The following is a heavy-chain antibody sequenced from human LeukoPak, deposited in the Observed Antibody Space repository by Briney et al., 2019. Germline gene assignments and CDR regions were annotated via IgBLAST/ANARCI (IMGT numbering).Heavy chain of an antibody. J-gene: IGHJ4*02. CDR1: GYSISSGYY. CDR2: IFHSGST. Sequence: SETRSLTCTVSGYSISSGYYWVWIRQPPGKGLEWIGSIFHSGSTYYNPSLQSRVTISLDTSKNHFSLKLSSVTAADTALYYCARGDYYSTGWPFDYWGQGSLVTVSS. V-gene: IGHV4-38-2*02. D-gene: IGHD6-19*01. CDR3: ARGDYYSTGWPFDY.